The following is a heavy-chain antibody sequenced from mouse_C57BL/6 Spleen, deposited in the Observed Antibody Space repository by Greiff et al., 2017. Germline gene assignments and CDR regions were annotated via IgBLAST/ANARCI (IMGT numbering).Heavy chain of an antibody. CDR2: IDPSDSYT. J-gene: IGHJ1*03. D-gene: IGHD2-4*01. Sequence: VQLQQPGAELVMPGASVKLSCKASGYTFTSYWMHWVKQRPGQGLEWIGEIDPSDSYTNYNQKFKGKSTLTVDKSSSTAYMQLSSLTSEDSAVYYCARGPMIKDWYFDVWGTGTTVTVSS. V-gene: IGHV1-69*01. CDR1: GYTFTSYW. CDR3: ARGPMIKDWYFDV.